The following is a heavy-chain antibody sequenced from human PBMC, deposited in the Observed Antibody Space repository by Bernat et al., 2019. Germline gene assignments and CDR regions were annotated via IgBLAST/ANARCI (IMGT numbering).Heavy chain of an antibody. CDR2: ISGSGGST. D-gene: IGHD3-22*01. J-gene: IGHJ4*02. Sequence: EVQLLESGGGLVQPGGSLRLSCAASGFTFSSYAMSWVRQAPGKGLEWVSAISGSGGSTYYADSVKGRFTISRDNSKNTLYLQMNSLRAEDTAVYYCAKGEDYYYDSSGYFPFRYWGQGTLVTVSS. V-gene: IGHV3-23*01. CDR1: GFTFSSYA. CDR3: AKGEDYYYDSSGYFPFRY.